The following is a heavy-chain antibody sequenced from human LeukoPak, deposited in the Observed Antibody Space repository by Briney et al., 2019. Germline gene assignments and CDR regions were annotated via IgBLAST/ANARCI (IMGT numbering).Heavy chain of an antibody. CDR2: IYYTGST. Sequence: SETLSLTCTVSGGSINSYYGSWIRQPPGKGLEWIGYIYYTGSTDYNPSLKSRVTISVDTSKNQFSLKLSSVTAADTAVYYCTRSYDSRGYYSYGLDVWGQGTTVTVSS. D-gene: IGHD3-22*01. CDR1: GGSINSYY. V-gene: IGHV4-59*01. CDR3: TRSYDSRGYYSYGLDV. J-gene: IGHJ6*02.